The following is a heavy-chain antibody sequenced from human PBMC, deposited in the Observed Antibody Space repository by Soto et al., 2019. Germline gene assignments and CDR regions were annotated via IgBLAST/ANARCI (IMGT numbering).Heavy chain of an antibody. CDR1: GFTFSSYS. CDR2: ISSSSSYI. Sequence: GGSLRLSCAASGFTFSSYSMNWVRQAPGKGLEWVSSISSSSSYIYYADSVKGRFTISRDNAKNSLYLQMNSLRAEDTAVYYCARDGPMVRGVIIKDEDLSAFDIWGQGTMVTVSS. V-gene: IGHV3-21*01. CDR3: ARDGPMVRGVIIKDEDLSAFDI. D-gene: IGHD3-10*01. J-gene: IGHJ3*02.